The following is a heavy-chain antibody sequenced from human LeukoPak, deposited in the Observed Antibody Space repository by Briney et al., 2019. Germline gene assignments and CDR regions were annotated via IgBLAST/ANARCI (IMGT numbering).Heavy chain of an antibody. Sequence: GGSLRLSCAASGFTFSSYAMSWVRQAPGKGLEWVSAISGSGGSTYYADSVKGRFTISRDNSKNTLYLQMNSLRAEDTAVYYCAKDPRYSSSWSNWFDPWGQGTLVTVSS. CDR2: ISGSGGST. CDR3: AKDPRYSSSWSNWFDP. V-gene: IGHV3-23*01. J-gene: IGHJ5*02. CDR1: GFTFSSYA. D-gene: IGHD6-13*01.